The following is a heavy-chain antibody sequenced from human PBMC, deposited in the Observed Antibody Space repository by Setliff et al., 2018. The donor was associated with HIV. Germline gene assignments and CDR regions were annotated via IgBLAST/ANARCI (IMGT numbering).Heavy chain of an antibody. CDR1: GYTFTSDY. J-gene: IGHJ5*02. D-gene: IGHD6-19*01. CDR2: INPAGSPT. V-gene: IGHV1-46*01. CDR3: AKEIPGPAINSGRIKNWFDP. Sequence: ASVKVSCKASGYTFTSDYIHWVRQAPGQGLEWMGIINPAGSPTSYAQKFQGRLTMTRDTSTNTVYMELSSLRSEDTAVYYCAKEIPGPAINSGRIKNWFDPWGEGTLVTVSS.